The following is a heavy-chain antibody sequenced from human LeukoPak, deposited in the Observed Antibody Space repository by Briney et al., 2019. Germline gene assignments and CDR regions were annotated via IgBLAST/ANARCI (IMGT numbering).Heavy chain of an antibody. J-gene: IGHJ4*02. Sequence: GGSLRLSCAASGFTFSSYAMSWVRQAPGKGLEWVSAISGSGGSTYYADSVKGRFTISRDNSKNTLYLQMNSLRAEDTAVYYCAREPDSSGYGYYFDYWGQGTLVTVSS. CDR3: AREPDSSGYGYYFDY. V-gene: IGHV3-23*01. CDR2: ISGSGGST. D-gene: IGHD3-22*01. CDR1: GFTFSSYA.